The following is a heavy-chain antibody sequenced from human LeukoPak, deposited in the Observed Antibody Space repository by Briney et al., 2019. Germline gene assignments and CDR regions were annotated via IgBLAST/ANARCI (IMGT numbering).Heavy chain of an antibody. J-gene: IGHJ4*02. D-gene: IGHD1-26*01. CDR1: GFTFSSSN. V-gene: IGHV3-48*01. CDR3: ASDVVGGTTNY. Sequence: PGGSLRLSCAPSGFTFSSSNMHWVRQAPGKGLEWVSYITGTSSTMYYVDSVKGRFTISRDNAKDSLYLQMNSLRAEDTAVYYCASDVVGGTTNYWGQGTLVTVSS. CDR2: ITGTSSTM.